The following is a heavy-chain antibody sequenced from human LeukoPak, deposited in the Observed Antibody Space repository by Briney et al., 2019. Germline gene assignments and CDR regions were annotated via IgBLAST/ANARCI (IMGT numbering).Heavy chain of an antibody. D-gene: IGHD5-18*01. CDR1: RFIFSTYW. Sequence: GGSLRLSCAASRFIFSTYWMHWVRQAPGKGLVWVSRINSDGSRTNYADSVKGRFTISRDNAKNSLYLQMNSLRAEDTAVYYCARDGRYSYGYYYYYYMDVWGKGTTVTVSS. J-gene: IGHJ6*03. CDR2: INSDGSRT. V-gene: IGHV3-74*01. CDR3: ARDGRYSYGYYYYYYMDV.